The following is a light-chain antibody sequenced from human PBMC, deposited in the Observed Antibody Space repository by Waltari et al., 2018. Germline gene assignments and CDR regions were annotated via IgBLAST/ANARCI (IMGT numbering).Light chain of an antibody. V-gene: IGKV1-5*03. J-gene: IGKJ2*01. CDR1: QSISSW. CDR3: QQYTSYSPYT. CDR2: KAS. Sequence: DIQMTQSPSTLSASVGDRVTITCRASQSISSWLAWYQQKPGKAPKHLIYKASTLESGVPSRFSGSGSGTEFTLTISSLQPDDFVTYYCQQYTSYSPYTFGQGTKLEIK.